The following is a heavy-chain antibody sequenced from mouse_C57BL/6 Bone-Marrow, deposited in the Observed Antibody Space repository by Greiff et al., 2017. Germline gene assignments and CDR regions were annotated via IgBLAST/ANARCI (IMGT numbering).Heavy chain of an antibody. CDR1: GFSFNTYA. D-gene: IGHD2-4*01. CDR2: IRRKSNNYAT. CDR3: VSPVPLYDCGWFAY. J-gene: IGHJ3*01. Sequence: DVKLVESGGGLVQPKGSLKLSCAASGFSFNTYAMNWVRQAPGRGLEWVARIRRKSNNYATYYADSVKDRFTISRDDSESMLYLLMNNLQTEDTAMTYCVSPVPLYDCGWFAYWGQGTLVTVSA. V-gene: IGHV10-1*01.